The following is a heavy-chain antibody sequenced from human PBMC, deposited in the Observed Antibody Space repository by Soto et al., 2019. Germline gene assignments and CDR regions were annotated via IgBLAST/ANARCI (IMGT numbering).Heavy chain of an antibody. CDR3: ASGDSGSYWGYYGMDV. CDR2: LNPNSGGT. Sequence: QVQLVQYGTEVKKPGASVKVSCKASGYTFTGYYMHWVRQARGQGLEWMGWLNPNSGGTNYAQKFQGWVTMTRDTSISTAYMELSRLRSDDTAVYYCASGDSGSYWGYYGMDVWGQGTTVTVSS. J-gene: IGHJ6*02. CDR1: GYTFTGYY. V-gene: IGHV1-2*04. D-gene: IGHD1-26*01.